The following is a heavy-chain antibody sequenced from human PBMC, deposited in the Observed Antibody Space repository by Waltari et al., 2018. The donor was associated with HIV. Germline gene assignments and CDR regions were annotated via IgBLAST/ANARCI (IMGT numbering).Heavy chain of an antibody. J-gene: IGHJ6*02. CDR2: IIWNSGDI. V-gene: IGHV3-9*01. Sequence: EVQLVESGGGSVQPGRSLRLSCTASGITFDDYAMHWVRQPPGKGRELVSGIIWNSGDIADADSVKGRFTISRDNTKNSLFLQMNSVRVEDTAVDYCVKDGASTIFGVLNGMDVWGQGTTVTVSS. CDR3: VKDGASTIFGVLNGMDV. D-gene: IGHD3-3*01. CDR1: GITFDDYA.